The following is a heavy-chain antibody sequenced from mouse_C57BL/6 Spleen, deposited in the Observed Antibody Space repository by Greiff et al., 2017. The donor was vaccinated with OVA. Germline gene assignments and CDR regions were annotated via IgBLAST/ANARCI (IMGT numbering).Heavy chain of an antibody. CDR3: AREWDMVTTGTFDY. CDR2: ISDGGSYT. D-gene: IGHD2-2*01. V-gene: IGHV5-4*01. J-gene: IGHJ2*01. Sequence: EVKLVESGGGLVKPGGSLKLSCAASGFTFSSYAMSWVRQTPEKRLEWVATISDGGSYTYYPDNVKGRFTISRDNAKNNLYLQMSQLKSEDTAMYYCAREWDMVTTGTFDYWGQGTTLTVSS. CDR1: GFTFSSYA.